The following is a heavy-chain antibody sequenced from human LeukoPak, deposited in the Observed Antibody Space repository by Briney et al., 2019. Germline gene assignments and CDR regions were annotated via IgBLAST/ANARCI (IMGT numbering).Heavy chain of an antibody. CDR2: IYYSGST. J-gene: IGHJ4*02. V-gene: IGHV4-59*01. Sequence: SETLSLTCTVSGVSINSYYWSWIRQSPGKGLVWIGYIYYSGSTNYNPSLKSRVTISVDTSKNQFSLKLSSVTAADTAVYYCARGSTGAWDYWGQGTLVTVSS. CDR1: GVSINSYY. D-gene: IGHD7-27*01. CDR3: ARGSTGAWDY.